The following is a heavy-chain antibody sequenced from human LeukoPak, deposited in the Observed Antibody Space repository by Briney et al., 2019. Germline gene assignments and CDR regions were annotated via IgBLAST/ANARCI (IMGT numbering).Heavy chain of an antibody. V-gene: IGHV3-23*01. J-gene: IGHJ4*02. D-gene: IGHD2-15*01. CDR1: GFMFSSYV. CDR3: AKVLVVTDYFDY. Sequence: PGGSLRLSCAASGFMFSSYVMAWVRQAPGKGLEWVSTISGSGDTTYYADSVKGRFTISRDNSKNTLYLQMNSLRAEDTAVYYCAKVLVVTDYFDYWGQGTLVTVSS. CDR2: ISGSGDTT.